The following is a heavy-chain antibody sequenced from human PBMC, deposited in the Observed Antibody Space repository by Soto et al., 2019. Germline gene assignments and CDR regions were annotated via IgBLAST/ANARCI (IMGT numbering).Heavy chain of an antibody. V-gene: IGHV3-11*06. J-gene: IGHJ4*02. CDR3: ARDLRFSSTNYFDF. Sequence: GSLRLSCTASGFLFTDYYMSWIRQPPGKGLEWLAYIDGSSDYTNSADSVKGRFTISRDNAKNSVFPQMNNRRADDTAVYYCARDLRFSSTNYFDFWGRGTLVNVSS. CDR2: IDGSSDYT. CDR1: GFLFTDYY. D-gene: IGHD2-8*01.